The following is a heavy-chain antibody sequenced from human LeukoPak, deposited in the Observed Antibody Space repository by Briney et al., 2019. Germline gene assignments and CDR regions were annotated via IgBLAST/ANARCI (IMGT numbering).Heavy chain of an antibody. CDR3: AGSHYYDRVGYYYHFEY. CDR1: GITFTSFA. D-gene: IGHD3-22*01. Sequence: HTGGSLRLSCAASGITFTSFALSWVRQAPGKGLEWVSGISGIGGNTYNADSVKGRFAIYRDNSKNTLYMQMNSLRAEDTAVYYCAGSHYYDRVGYYYHFEYWGQGTLVTVSS. V-gene: IGHV3-23*01. J-gene: IGHJ4*02. CDR2: ISGIGGNT.